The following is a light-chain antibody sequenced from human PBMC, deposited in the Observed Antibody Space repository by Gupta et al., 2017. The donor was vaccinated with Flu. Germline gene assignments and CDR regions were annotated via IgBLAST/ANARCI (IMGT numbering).Light chain of an antibody. Sequence: GPLSLSPGESATLSCRASQSVSSSYLAWYQQKPGQAPRLLIYGASSRATGIPDRFSGSGSGTDFTLTISRLEPEDFAVYYCQQYGSSPYTFGQGTKLEIK. V-gene: IGKV3-20*01. CDR1: QSVSSSY. J-gene: IGKJ2*01. CDR2: GAS. CDR3: QQYGSSPYT.